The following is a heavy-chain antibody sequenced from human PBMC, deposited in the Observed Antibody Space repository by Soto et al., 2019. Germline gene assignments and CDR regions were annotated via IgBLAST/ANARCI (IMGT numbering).Heavy chain of an antibody. CDR1: GFTFSTYA. J-gene: IGHJ4*02. Sequence: GGSLRLSCAASGFTFSTYAMSWVRQAPGKGLEWVAGISASGGSSYYADSVKGRFTISRDNSKSTLYLQMNNLRAEDTAVYYCADGGEWSFNFVYWGQGTLVTVSS. V-gene: IGHV3-23*01. CDR2: ISASGGSS. D-gene: IGHD3-3*01. CDR3: ADGGEWSFNFVY.